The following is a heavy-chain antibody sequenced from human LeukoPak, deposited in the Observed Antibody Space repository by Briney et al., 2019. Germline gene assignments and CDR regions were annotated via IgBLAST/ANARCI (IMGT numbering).Heavy chain of an antibody. CDR2: ISSGGSTI. CDR3: ARDSYYYDSSYGY. CDR1: GFTFSSHE. D-gene: IGHD3-22*01. V-gene: IGHV3-48*03. J-gene: IGHJ4*02. Sequence: GGSLKLSCEASGFTFSSHEMNWVRQSPGKGLEWLSYISSGGSTIYYADSVKGRFTISRDNANNSLYLQMNSLRAEDTAVYYCARDSYYYDSSYGYWGQGTLVTVSS.